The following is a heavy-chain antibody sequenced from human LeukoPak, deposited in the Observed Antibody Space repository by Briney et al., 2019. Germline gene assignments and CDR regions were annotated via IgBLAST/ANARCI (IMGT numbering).Heavy chain of an antibody. V-gene: IGHV4-4*02. CDR3: ASAGHDGIGYKVC. CDR2: IYHSGSA. Sequence: LETLSLACAVSGGSISSSNWWSWVRQPPGKGLEWIGEIYHSGSANYNPSLKSRVTISVDKSKNQFSLRLSSVTAADTAVYYCASAGHDGIGYKVCWGQGTLVTVSS. CDR1: GGSISSSNW. J-gene: IGHJ4*02. D-gene: IGHD3-22*01.